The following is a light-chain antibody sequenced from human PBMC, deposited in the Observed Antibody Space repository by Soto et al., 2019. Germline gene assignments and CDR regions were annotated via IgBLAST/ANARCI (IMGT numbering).Light chain of an antibody. Sequence: QSVLTQSASVSGSPGQSITISCTGSSSDVGSSNLVSWYQHHPGKAPKLMIYEGTRRPSGVSNRFSGSKSGSTASLTISALQAEDEADYYCSSYAGSSTFVFGTGTKATVL. CDR1: SSDVGSSNL. CDR2: EGT. J-gene: IGLJ1*01. CDR3: SSYAGSSTFV. V-gene: IGLV2-23*01.